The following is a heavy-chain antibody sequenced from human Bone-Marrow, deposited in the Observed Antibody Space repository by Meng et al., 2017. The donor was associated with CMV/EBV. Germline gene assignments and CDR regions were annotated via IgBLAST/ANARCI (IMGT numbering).Heavy chain of an antibody. J-gene: IGHJ4*02. D-gene: IGHD3-10*01. CDR2: IYSGGSST. CDR1: GCTLSSYA. CDR3: VFGVFYFDY. V-gene: IGHV3-23*03. Sequence: RRSWAAYGCTLSSYAMSWVRQAPGKGLEWVSVIYSGGSSTYYADSVKGRFTIARDNSKNTLYLQMNSLRAEDTAVYYCVFGVFYFDYWGQGTLVTVSS.